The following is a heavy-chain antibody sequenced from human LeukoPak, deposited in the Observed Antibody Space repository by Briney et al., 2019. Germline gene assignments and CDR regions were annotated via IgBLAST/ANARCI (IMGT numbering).Heavy chain of an antibody. J-gene: IGHJ4*02. Sequence: SETLSLTCTVSGGSISSFYWSWIRQPPGKGLEWIGYIYYSGSTNYNPSLKSRVTISVDTSKNQFSLNLTSLTTADTAVYYCARDGGGGYYWGQGALVTVSS. D-gene: IGHD2-15*01. CDR1: GGSISSFY. CDR2: IYYSGST. V-gene: IGHV4-59*01. CDR3: ARDGGGGYY.